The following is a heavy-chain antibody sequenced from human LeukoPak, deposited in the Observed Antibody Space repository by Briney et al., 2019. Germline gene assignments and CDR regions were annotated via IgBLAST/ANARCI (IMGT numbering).Heavy chain of an antibody. V-gene: IGHV3-23*01. J-gene: IGHJ4*02. CDR1: GFTFSSYA. Sequence: GGSLRLTCAASGFTFSSYAMNWVRQAPGKGLEWVSGISGSGGSTYYADSVKGRFAISRDNSKNTLSLQMNSLRAEDTAVYYCASAAGTAGDFDYWGQGTLVTVSS. CDR3: ASAAGTAGDFDY. D-gene: IGHD6-13*01. CDR2: ISGSGGST.